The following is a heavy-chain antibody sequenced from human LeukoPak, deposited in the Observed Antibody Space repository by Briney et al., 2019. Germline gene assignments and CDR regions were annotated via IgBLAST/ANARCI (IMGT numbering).Heavy chain of an antibody. CDR1: GFTFSSYA. V-gene: IGHV3-21*01. CDR3: ARDKVGADGNFDY. CDR2: ISSSSSYI. J-gene: IGHJ4*02. D-gene: IGHD1-26*01. Sequence: GGSLRLSCAASGFTFSSYAMSWVRQAPGKGLEWVSSISSSSSYIYYADSVKGRFTISRDNAKNSLYLQMNSLRAEDTAVYYCARDKVGADGNFDYWGQGTLVTVSS.